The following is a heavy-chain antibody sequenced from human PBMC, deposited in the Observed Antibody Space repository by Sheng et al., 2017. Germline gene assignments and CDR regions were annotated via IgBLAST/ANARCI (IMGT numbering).Heavy chain of an antibody. CDR3: AKAGVMLEGYYYYMDV. CDR1: GFTFSSYG. Sequence: QVQLVESGGGVVQPGRSLRLSCAASGFTFSSYGMHWVRQAPGKGLEWVAVISYDGSNKYYADSVKGRFTISRDNSKNTLYLQMNSLRAEDTAVYYCAKAGVMLEGYYYYMDVWGQGTTVTVSS. V-gene: IGHV3-30*18. J-gene: IGHJ6*03. CDR2: ISYDGSNK. D-gene: IGHD3-3*01.